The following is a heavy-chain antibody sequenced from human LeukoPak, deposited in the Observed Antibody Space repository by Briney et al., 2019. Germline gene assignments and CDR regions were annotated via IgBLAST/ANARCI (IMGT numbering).Heavy chain of an antibody. Sequence: PSETLSLTCSVSGASISSDYWSWIRQPPWKGLEWMGYIHYSGDSNYNPSLKSRVTMSVDTSNNQFSLKLTSVTTADTAVYYCARYSRKGDYILDYWGQGTLVTVSS. J-gene: IGHJ4*02. D-gene: IGHD4-17*01. CDR1: GASISSDY. CDR2: IHYSGDS. CDR3: ARYSRKGDYILDY. V-gene: IGHV4-59*01.